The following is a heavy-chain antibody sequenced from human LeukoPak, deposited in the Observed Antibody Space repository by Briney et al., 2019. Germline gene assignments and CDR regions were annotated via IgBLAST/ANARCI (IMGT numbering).Heavy chain of an antibody. V-gene: IGHV3-7*01. CDR2: IKQDGSEK. J-gene: IGHJ4*02. Sequence: GGSLRLSCAASEFTFSSYWMSWVRQAPGKGLEWVADIKQDGSEKYYVDSVKGRFTISRQNAKNSLFLQMNSLRAEDTAVYYCARDGGPFDYWGQGTLVTVSS. CDR1: EFTFSSYW. D-gene: IGHD3-16*01. CDR3: ARDGGPFDY.